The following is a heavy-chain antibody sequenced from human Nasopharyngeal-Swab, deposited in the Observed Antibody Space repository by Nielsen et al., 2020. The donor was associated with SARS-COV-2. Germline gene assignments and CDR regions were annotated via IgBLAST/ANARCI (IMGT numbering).Heavy chain of an antibody. Sequence: LRLSCTVSGGSISSGGYYWSWIRQHPGKGLEWIGYIYYSGSTYYNPSLKSRVTISVDTSKNQFSLNLSSVSAADTAVYYCARGGNWQFDNWGQGTLVTVSS. V-gene: IGHV4-31*03. CDR3: ARGGNWQFDN. CDR2: IYYSGST. D-gene: IGHD1-1*01. CDR1: GGSISSGGYY. J-gene: IGHJ4*02.